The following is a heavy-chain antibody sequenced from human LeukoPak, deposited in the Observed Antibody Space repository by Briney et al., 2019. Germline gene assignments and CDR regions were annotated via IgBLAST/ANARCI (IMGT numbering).Heavy chain of an antibody. V-gene: IGHV4-59*12. J-gene: IGHJ4*02. CDR3: ARVKGYSSSQRVYYFDY. D-gene: IGHD6-13*01. CDR1: GGSISSYY. CDR2: IYYSGST. Sequence: SETLSLTCTVSGGSISSYYWSWIRQPPGKGLEWIGYIYYSGSTNYNPSLKSRVTISVDTSKNQFSLKLSSVTAADTAVYYCARVKGYSSSQRVYYFDYWGQGTLVTVSS.